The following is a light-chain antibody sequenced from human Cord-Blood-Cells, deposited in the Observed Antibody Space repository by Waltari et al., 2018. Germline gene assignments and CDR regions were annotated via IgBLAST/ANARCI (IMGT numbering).Light chain of an antibody. Sequence: DIVMTQSPLSLPVTPGEPASISCRSSQSLLHSNGYNYVDWSLQKPGQSPQLLIYLGSNRASGVPDRFSGSGSGTDFTLKISRLEAEDVGVYYCMQALQTPKTFGQGTKVEIK. V-gene: IGKV2-28*01. CDR3: MQALQTPKT. J-gene: IGKJ1*01. CDR1: QSLLHSNGYNY. CDR2: LGS.